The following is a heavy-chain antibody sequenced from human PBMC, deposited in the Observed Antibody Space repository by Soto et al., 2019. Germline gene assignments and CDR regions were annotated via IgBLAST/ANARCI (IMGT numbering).Heavy chain of an antibody. V-gene: IGHV3-9*01. Sequence: PVGSLRLSCASSVFTFDDHAMHCVRQCPGKCLEWVSGISWNSGTIVYADSVKGRFTISRDNTKNSLYLQMDSLRREDTALYYCDNDIKSTGWYFGLELLGQGTMGSVS. CDR1: VFTFDDHA. CDR3: DNDIKSTGWYFGLEL. CDR2: ISWNSGTI. D-gene: IGHD6-19*01. J-gene: IGHJ6*01.